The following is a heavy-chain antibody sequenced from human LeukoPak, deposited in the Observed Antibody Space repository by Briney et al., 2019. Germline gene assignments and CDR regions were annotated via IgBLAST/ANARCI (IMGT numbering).Heavy chain of an antibody. CDR1: GFTFSSYA. CDR3: ASYSSSWYMFFDY. V-gene: IGHV3-23*01. Sequence: PGGSLRLSCAASGFTFSSYAMSWVRQAPGKGLEWVSAISGSGGSTYYADSVKGRFTISGDNSKNTLYLQMNSLRAEDTAVYYCASYSSSWYMFFDYWGQGTLVTVSS. J-gene: IGHJ4*02. CDR2: ISGSGGST. D-gene: IGHD6-13*01.